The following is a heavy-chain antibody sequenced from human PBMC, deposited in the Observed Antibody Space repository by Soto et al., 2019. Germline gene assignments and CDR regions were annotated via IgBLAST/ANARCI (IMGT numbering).Heavy chain of an antibody. CDR1: GGSFSGYY. V-gene: IGHV4-34*01. D-gene: IGHD2-2*01. CDR3: ARGSGMPGN. CDR2: INHSGST. Sequence: SETLSLTCAVYGGSFSGYYWSWIRQPPGKGLEWIGEINHSGSTNYNPSLKSRVTISVDTSKNQFYLKLSSVTVEDTAVYYCARGSGMPGNWGQGTLVTVSS. J-gene: IGHJ4*02.